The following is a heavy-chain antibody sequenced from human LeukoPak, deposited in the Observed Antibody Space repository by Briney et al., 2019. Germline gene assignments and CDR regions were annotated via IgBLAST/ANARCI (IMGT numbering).Heavy chain of an antibody. V-gene: IGHV5-51*01. J-gene: IGHJ4*02. CDR3: ERPGGYIYGGYVDY. CDR1: GYSFTNYW. CDR2: IYPGDSDT. D-gene: IGHD5-18*01. Sequence: GESLKISCRASGYSFTNYWIGWVRQMPGKGLEWMGIIYPGDSDTRYSPSFQGQVTISADKSISTTYLQWSSLKASDTAMYYCERPGGYIYGGYVDYWGQGTLVTVSS.